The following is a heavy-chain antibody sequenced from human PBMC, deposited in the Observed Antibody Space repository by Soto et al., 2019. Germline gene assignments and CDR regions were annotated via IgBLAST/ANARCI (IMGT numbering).Heavy chain of an antibody. J-gene: IGHJ4*02. V-gene: IGHV3-23*01. CDR2: VGGGGATT. Sequence: EVQLLESGGGLIQPGGSLRLSCAVSGFIFKNYAMTWVRQTPGKGLEWGSAVGGGGATTYYADSVKGRFTISRDNSKNTLYLQMNSLSAEDTAIYYCAKVYDYWDNNRRFFDYWGQGTLVTVSS. CDR1: GFIFKNYA. D-gene: IGHD3-3*01. CDR3: AKVYDYWDNNRRFFDY.